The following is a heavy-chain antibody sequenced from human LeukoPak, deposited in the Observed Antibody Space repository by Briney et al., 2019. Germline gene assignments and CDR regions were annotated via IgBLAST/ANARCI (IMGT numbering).Heavy chain of an antibody. V-gene: IGHV3-74*01. CDR3: ARGPAYSGSYWPY. D-gene: IGHD1-26*01. CDR1: GLTFSSHW. J-gene: IGHJ4*02. Sequence: GGSLRLSCAASGLTFSSHWMHWVRQAPGKGLVWVSRITNDGSSTTYADSVKGRFTISRDNAKNSLYLQMNSLRAEDTAVYYCARGPAYSGSYWPYWGQGTLVTVSS. CDR2: ITNDGSST.